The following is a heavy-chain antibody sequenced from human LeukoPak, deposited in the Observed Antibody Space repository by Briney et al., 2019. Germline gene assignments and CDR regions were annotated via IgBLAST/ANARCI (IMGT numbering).Heavy chain of an antibody. D-gene: IGHD3-10*01. J-gene: IGHJ3*02. CDR2: INPNSGGT. V-gene: IGHV1-2*02. CDR1: GYTFTGYY. CDR3: ARVGYYGSGSQEDAFDI. Sequence: ASVRVSCKASGYTFTGYYMHWVRQAPGHGLEWMGWINPNSGGTNYAQKFQGRVTMTRDTSISTAYMELSRLRSDDTAVYYCARVGYYGSGSQEDAFDIWGQGTMVTVSS.